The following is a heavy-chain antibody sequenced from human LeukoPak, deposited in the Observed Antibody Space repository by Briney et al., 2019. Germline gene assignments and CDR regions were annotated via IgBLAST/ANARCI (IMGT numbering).Heavy chain of an antibody. CDR2: IYHSGST. Sequence: SETLSLTCTVSGYSISSSYYWGWIRQPPGKGLEWIGSIYHSGSTYYNPSLKSRVTISVDTSKNQFSLKLSSVTAADTAVYYCARGRTYDLGVGYFDYWGQGTLVTVSS. V-gene: IGHV4-38-2*02. CDR3: ARGRTYDLGVGYFDY. J-gene: IGHJ4*02. D-gene: IGHD3-16*01. CDR1: GYSISSSYY.